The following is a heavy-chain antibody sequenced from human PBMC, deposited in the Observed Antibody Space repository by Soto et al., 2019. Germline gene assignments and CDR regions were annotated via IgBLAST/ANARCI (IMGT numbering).Heavy chain of an antibody. Sequence: PSETLSLTCTVSGGSISSGGYYWSWIRQHPGKGLEWIGYIYYSGSTYYNPSLKSRVTISVDTSKNQFSLKLSSVTAADPAVYNCAKARAVYYDSGGPIDYWGQGTRVTVSS. CDR1: GGSISSGGYY. CDR3: AKARAVYYDSGGPIDY. CDR2: IYYSGST. J-gene: IGHJ4*02. V-gene: IGHV4-31*03. D-gene: IGHD3-22*01.